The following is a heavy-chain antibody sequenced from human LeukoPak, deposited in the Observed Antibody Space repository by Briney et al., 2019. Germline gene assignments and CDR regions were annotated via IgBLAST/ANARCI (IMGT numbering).Heavy chain of an antibody. Sequence: GASVKVSCKASGYTFTGYYVHWVRQAPGQGLEWMGWINPNSGGTNYAQKFQGRVTMTRDTSISTAYMELSRLRSDDTAVYYCARCKYSYYDFWSGEPPPLDYWGQGTLVTVSS. J-gene: IGHJ4*02. D-gene: IGHD3-3*01. CDR2: INPNSGGT. CDR1: GYTFTGYY. CDR3: ARCKYSYYDFWSGEPPPLDY. V-gene: IGHV1-2*02.